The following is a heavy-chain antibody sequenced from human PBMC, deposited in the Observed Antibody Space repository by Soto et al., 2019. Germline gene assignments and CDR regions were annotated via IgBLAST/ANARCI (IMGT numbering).Heavy chain of an antibody. J-gene: IGHJ5*02. Sequence: QVPLVQSGAEVKKPGASVKVSCKASGYTFTSYGISWVRQAPGQGLEWMGWISAYNGNTNYAQKLQGRVTMTTDTSTSTAYMELRGLRSDDTAVYYCARVCGRNSSSSRWFDPWGQGTLVTVSS. CDR3: ARVCGRNSSSSRWFDP. CDR2: ISAYNGNT. CDR1: GYTFTSYG. D-gene: IGHD6-6*01. V-gene: IGHV1-18*01.